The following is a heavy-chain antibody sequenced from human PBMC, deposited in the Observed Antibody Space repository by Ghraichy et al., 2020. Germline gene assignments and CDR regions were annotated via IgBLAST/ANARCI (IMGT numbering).Heavy chain of an antibody. V-gene: IGHV4-4*02. D-gene: IGHD3-10*01. Sequence: SETLSLTCAVSGGSISSSNWWSWVRQPPGKGLEWIGEIYHSGSTNYNPSLKSRVTISVDKSKNQFSLKLSSVTAADTAVYYCARAAWFGELLDYYYGMDVWGQGTTVTVSS. CDR3: ARAAWFGELLDYYYGMDV. J-gene: IGHJ6*02. CDR1: GGSISSSNW. CDR2: IYHSGST.